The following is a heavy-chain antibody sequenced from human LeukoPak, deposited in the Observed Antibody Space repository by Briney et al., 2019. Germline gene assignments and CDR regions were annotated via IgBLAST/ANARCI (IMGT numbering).Heavy chain of an antibody. CDR1: GFTFSSYW. Sequence: GSLRLSCAASGFTFSSYWMHWVRQAPGKGLVWVSRINSDGSSTSYADSVKGRFTISRDNAKNTLYLQMNSLRAEDTAVYYCARDMGRDYYMDVWGKGTTVTISS. CDR2: INSDGSST. CDR3: ARDMGRDYYMDV. J-gene: IGHJ6*03. V-gene: IGHV3-74*01. D-gene: IGHD5-24*01.